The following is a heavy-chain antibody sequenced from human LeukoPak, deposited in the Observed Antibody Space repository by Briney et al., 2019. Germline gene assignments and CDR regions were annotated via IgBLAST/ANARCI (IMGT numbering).Heavy chain of an antibody. D-gene: IGHD2-15*01. J-gene: IGHJ4*02. V-gene: IGHV3-72*01. CDR1: GVSFSDDY. CDR2: MRNKDNSYTT. Sequence: GGSLRLSCAASGVSFSDDYMGWVRHAPGKGLWWVGRMRNKDNSYTTEYAASVKGRFTISRDDSKNSLYLQMHSLKTEDTAVYYCVRVASLTFDYWGQGTLVTVSS. CDR3: VRVASLTFDY.